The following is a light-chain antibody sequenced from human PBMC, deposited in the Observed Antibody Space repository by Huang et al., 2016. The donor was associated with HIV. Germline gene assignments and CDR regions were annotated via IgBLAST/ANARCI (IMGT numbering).Light chain of an antibody. J-gene: IGKJ5*01. Sequence: ERVMTQSPATLSVAPGERVTLPCRASHSVSSHLAWNQHKPGQSPRLLIHGASTRATGSPARFSGSGSWTEFTLAISSLQSEDSGVYICQQYDNCPLTFGQGTRLEIK. CDR3: QQYDNCPLT. CDR2: GAS. CDR1: HSVSSH. V-gene: IGKV3-15*01.